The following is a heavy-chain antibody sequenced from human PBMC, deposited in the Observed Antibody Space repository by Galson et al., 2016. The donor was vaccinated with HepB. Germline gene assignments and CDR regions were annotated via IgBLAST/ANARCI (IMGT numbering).Heavy chain of an antibody. CDR1: GFTSTSYS. Sequence: SLRLSCAASGFTSTSYSMNWVRQAPGKGLEWVSSISSSSDYIYYSDSVRGRVTISRDNARNSLYLRMDSLRAEDTAVYFCSRGGGMYYSMDVWGQGTAVTV. CDR3: SRGGGMYYSMDV. V-gene: IGHV3-21*01. J-gene: IGHJ6*02. D-gene: IGHD3-16*01. CDR2: ISSSSDYI.